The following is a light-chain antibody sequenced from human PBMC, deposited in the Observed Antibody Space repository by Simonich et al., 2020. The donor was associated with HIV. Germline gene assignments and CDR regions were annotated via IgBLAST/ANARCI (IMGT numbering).Light chain of an antibody. CDR2: ATS. V-gene: IGKV1-8*01. CDR3: QQYYSYPPT. J-gene: IGKJ3*01. Sequence: AIRMTQSPSSLSASTGDRVTITCLASQGISNYLVWYQQKPGKAPKLLIYATSTLQSGVPSRFSGSGSGTDFTLTISRLQSEDFATYYCQQYYSYPPTFGPGTKVDIK. CDR1: QGISNY.